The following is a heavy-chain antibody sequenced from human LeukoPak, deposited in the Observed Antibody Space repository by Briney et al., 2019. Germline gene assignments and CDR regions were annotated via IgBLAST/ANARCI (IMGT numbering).Heavy chain of an antibody. D-gene: IGHD4-17*01. V-gene: IGHV3-48*01. J-gene: IGHJ4*02. Sequence: GGSLRLSCAASGFTFSSYSMNWVRQAPGEGLGWVSYISSSSSTIYYADSVKGRFTISRDNAKNSLYLQMNSLRAEDTAVYYCARDWGGYGDYGAHFDYWGQGTLVTVSS. CDR2: ISSSSSTI. CDR1: GFTFSSYS. CDR3: ARDWGGYGDYGAHFDY.